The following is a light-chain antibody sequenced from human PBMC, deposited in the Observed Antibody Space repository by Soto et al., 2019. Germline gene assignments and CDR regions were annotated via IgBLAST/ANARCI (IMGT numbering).Light chain of an antibody. Sequence: SYELTQPPSVSVAPGQTARITCGGNNIESKSVHWYQQRPGQAPVLVVHDDSDRPSGIPERISGSNSGDTAALTVNRVEAGDEADYFCLVWDHNSDFVVFGGGTKLTVL. CDR1: NIESKS. CDR2: DDS. CDR3: LVWDHNSDFVV. V-gene: IGLV3-21*02. J-gene: IGLJ2*01.